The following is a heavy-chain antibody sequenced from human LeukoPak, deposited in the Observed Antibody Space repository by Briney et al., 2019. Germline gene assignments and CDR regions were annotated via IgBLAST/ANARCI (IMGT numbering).Heavy chain of an antibody. J-gene: IGHJ6*03. D-gene: IGHD2-8*02. CDR1: GYTLTELS. Sequence: ASVKVSCKVSGYTLTELSMHWVRQAPGKGLEWVGGFDPDDGEAIYAQKFQGRVTMTEATSTDTAYMELSSLRSEDTAVYYCATGGLKTKYWYYYYMDVWGKGTTVTVSS. V-gene: IGHV1-24*01. CDR3: ATGGLKTKYWYYYYMDV. CDR2: FDPDDGEA.